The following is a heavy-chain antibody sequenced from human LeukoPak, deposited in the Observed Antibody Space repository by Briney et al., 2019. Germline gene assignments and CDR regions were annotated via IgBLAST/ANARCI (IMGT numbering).Heavy chain of an antibody. CDR1: GFSFSSYW. Sequence: GGSLRLSCAAYGFSFSSYWMTWVRQAPGKGLEWVANIKQDGSEKNYVDSVKGRFTISRDNAENSLYLQMNSLRVDDTAVYYCARGGNVYEYWGQGTLVTVSS. J-gene: IGHJ4*02. CDR3: ARGGNVYEY. CDR2: IKQDGSEK. V-gene: IGHV3-7*04. D-gene: IGHD5/OR15-5a*01.